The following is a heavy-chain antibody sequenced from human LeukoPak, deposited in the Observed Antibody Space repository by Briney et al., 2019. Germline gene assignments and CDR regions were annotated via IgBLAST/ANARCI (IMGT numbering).Heavy chain of an antibody. Sequence: SETLSLACTVSGDSISSGGYYWSWIRQHPGKGLEWIGYIYYSGSTYYNPSLKSRVTISVDTSKNQFSLKLSSVTAADTAVYYCARAESNWFDPWGQGTLVTVSS. J-gene: IGHJ5*02. CDR2: IYYSGST. CDR1: GDSISSGGYY. V-gene: IGHV4-31*03. CDR3: ARAESNWFDP.